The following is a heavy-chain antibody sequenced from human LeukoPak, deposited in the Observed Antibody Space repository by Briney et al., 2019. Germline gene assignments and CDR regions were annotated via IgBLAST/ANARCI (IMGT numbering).Heavy chain of an antibody. CDR2: IYYSGST. CDR1: GGSISSSSYY. CDR3: ARDRFKGSSGSTGY. J-gene: IGHJ4*02. Sequence: SETLSLTCTVSGGSISSSSYYWGWIRQPPGKGLEWIGSIYYSGSTYYNPSLKSRVTISVDTSKNQFSLKLSSVTAADTAVYYCARDRFKGSSGSTGYWGQGTLFTVSS. V-gene: IGHV4-39*07. D-gene: IGHD6-19*01.